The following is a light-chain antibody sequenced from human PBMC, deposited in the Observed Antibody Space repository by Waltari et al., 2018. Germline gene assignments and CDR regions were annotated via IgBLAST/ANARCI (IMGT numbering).Light chain of an antibody. J-gene: IGKJ1*01. Sequence: DIHMTQSPSTLSASVGDRVTITCRASQSFSSWLAWYQQKPGKAPELLIYQASRLQTGVPSRFSGSESGTEATLTINNLQPDDFATYYCQQYNIYPRTYGQGTKVEIK. CDR2: QAS. CDR3: QQYNIYPRT. V-gene: IGKV1-5*03. CDR1: QSFSSW.